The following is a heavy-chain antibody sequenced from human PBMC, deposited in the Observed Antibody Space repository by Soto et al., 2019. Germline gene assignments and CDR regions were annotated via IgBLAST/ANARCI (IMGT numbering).Heavy chain of an antibody. Sequence: SGPTLVNPTQTLTLTCTFSGFSLNTGGMGVGWIRQPPGKALEWLALIYWDGDRRYSPSLMSRLTIAKDTSKNQVVLTMTNMDPVDTATYYCVHSRCGGDCLQSYSSHYYYGMDIWGQGTTVTV. D-gene: IGHD2-21*02. CDR1: GFSLNTGGMG. V-gene: IGHV2-5*02. CDR3: VHSRCGGDCLQSYSSHYYYGMDI. CDR2: IYWDGDR. J-gene: IGHJ6*02.